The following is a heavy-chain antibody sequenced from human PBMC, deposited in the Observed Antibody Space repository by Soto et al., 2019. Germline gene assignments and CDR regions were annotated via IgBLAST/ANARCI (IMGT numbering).Heavy chain of an antibody. D-gene: IGHD2-2*03. Sequence: EVQVLESGGGLVQPGGSLRLSCAATGFTFSDFAMSWVRQAPGKGLEWVSRIYGGGNGPHYADSVKGRVTISRDNSKNTLYLQRNRLRAEDTAVYYCAKMEGMDPWAYSFDYWGQGTRVTVSS. J-gene: IGHJ4*02. CDR2: IYGGGNGP. CDR3: AKMEGMDPWAYSFDY. CDR1: GFTFSDFA. V-gene: IGHV3-23*01.